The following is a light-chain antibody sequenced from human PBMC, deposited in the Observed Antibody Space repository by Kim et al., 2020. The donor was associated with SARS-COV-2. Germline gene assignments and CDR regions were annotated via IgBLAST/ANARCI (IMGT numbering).Light chain of an antibody. CDR2: GTF. J-gene: IGKJ1*01. CDR1: QSVSTSH. Sequence: SPGESATLSCRARQSVSTSHLAWYQQKPDQAPRLLMYGTFTRAAGIPDRLSGSGSGTDYTLTISRLEPEDFAVYFCQQYGSSPRTFGQGTKVEIK. V-gene: IGKV3-20*01. CDR3: QQYGSSPRT.